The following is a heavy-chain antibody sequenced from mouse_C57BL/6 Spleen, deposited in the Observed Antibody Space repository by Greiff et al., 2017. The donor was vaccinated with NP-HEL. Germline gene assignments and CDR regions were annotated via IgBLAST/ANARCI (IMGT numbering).Heavy chain of an antibody. CDR3: ASPHYYGSSPYAMDY. CDR1: GFTFSDYG. V-gene: IGHV5-17*01. J-gene: IGHJ4*01. CDR2: ISSGSSTI. D-gene: IGHD1-1*01. Sequence: EVKLMESGGGLVKPGGSLKLSCAASGFTFSDYGMHWVRQAPEKGLEWVAYISSGSSTIYYADTVKGRFTISRDNAKHTLFLQMTSLRSEDTAMYYCASPHYYGSSPYAMDYWGQGTSVTVSS.